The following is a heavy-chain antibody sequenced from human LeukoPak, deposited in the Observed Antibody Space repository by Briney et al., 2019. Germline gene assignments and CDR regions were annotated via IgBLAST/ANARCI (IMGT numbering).Heavy chain of an antibody. CDR3: VTLLAVAQENWFDP. D-gene: IGHD6-19*01. CDR2: IYPGDSDT. Sequence: GESLKISCKGSEYSFTSYWIGWVRQMPGKGLEWMGIIYPGDSDTRYSPSFQGQVTISADKSISTAYLQWSSLKASDTAMYYCVTLLAVAQENWFDPWGQGTLVTVSS. V-gene: IGHV5-51*01. J-gene: IGHJ5*02. CDR1: EYSFTSYW.